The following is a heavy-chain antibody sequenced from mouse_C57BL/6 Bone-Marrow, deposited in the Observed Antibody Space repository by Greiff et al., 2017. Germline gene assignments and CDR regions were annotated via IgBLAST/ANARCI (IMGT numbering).Heavy chain of an antibody. Sequence: EVQLQQSGPGLVKPSQSLSLTCSVTGYSITSGYYWNWIRQFPGNKLEWRGYISYDGSNNYNPSLKNRISITRDTSKSQFFLKLNSVTTEDTATYYCARVGLLYYFDYWGQGTTLTVSS. CDR2: ISYDGSN. CDR3: ARVGLLYYFDY. D-gene: IGHD1-1*01. CDR1: GYSITSGYY. V-gene: IGHV3-6*01. J-gene: IGHJ2*01.